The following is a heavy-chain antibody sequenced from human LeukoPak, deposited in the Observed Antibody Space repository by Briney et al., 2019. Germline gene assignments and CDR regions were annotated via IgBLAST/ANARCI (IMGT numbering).Heavy chain of an antibody. CDR2: ISSSSSYI. V-gene: IGHV3-21*01. J-gene: IGHJ5*02. CDR1: GLTFSSYS. D-gene: IGHD2-2*01. Sequence: GGSLRLSWAASGLTFSSYSMNWVRQAPGKGLEWVSSISSSSSYIYYADSVKGRFTISRDNAKNSLYLQMNSLRAEDTAVYYCARGVVVVPAATENWFDPWGQGTLVTVSS. CDR3: ARGVVVVPAATENWFDP.